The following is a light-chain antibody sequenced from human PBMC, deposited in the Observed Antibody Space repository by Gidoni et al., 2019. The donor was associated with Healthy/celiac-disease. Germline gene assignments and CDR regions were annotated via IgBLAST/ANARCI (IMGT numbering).Light chain of an antibody. CDR3: SSYTSSSTPVV. V-gene: IGLV2-14*01. CDR1: SSDVGGYNY. CDR2: DVS. J-gene: IGLJ2*01. Sequence: SALTQPASVSGSPGPSITSSCTGTSSDVGGYNYVSWYQQHTGKAPKLMIYDVSNRPSGVSNRFSGSKSGNTASLTISGLQVEDEADYYCSSYTSSSTPVVFGGGTKLTVL.